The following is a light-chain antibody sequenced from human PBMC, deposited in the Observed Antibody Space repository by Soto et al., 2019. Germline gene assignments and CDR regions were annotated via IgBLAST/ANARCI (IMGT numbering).Light chain of an antibody. Sequence: DIQLTQSPSFLSASVGDRVTITCRASQGINNYLAWYQQKAGKAPKLLIYAASTLQSGVPSRFSGSGSGTEFTLTISSLQPEDFATYYCQQAFRFPHTFGQGTRLEI. CDR2: AAS. J-gene: IGKJ2*01. CDR1: QGINNY. V-gene: IGKV1-9*01. CDR3: QQAFRFPHT.